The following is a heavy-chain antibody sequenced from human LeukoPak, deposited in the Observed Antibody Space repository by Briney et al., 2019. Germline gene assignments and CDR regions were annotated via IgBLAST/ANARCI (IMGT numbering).Heavy chain of an antibody. CDR1: GFSFSSFS. V-gene: IGHV3-48*04. J-gene: IGHJ4*02. CDR3: AKSRGDYGDYNFDY. Sequence: GGSLRLSCAASGFSFSSFSMNWVRQAPGKGLEWVSYISSSGSTIYYADSVKGRFTISRDNAKNSLYLQMNSLRAEDTAVYYCAKSRGDYGDYNFDYWGQGTLVTVSS. CDR2: ISSSGSTI. D-gene: IGHD4-17*01.